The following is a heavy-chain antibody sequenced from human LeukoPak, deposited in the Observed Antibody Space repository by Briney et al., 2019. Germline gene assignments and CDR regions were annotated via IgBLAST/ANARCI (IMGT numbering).Heavy chain of an antibody. J-gene: IGHJ4*02. CDR2: IYYSGST. D-gene: IGHD6-19*01. Sequence: PSETLSLTCTVSGGSISSSSYYWGWIRQPPGKGLEWIGSIYYSGSTYYNPSLKSRVTISVDTSKNQFSLKLSSVTAADTAVYYCARHTRMAVAGKIDYWGQGTLVTVSS. CDR1: GGSISSSSYY. V-gene: IGHV4-39*01. CDR3: ARHTRMAVAGKIDY.